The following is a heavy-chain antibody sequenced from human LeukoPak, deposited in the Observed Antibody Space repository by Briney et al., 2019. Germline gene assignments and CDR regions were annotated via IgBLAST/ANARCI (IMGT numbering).Heavy chain of an antibody. CDR3: AKDRGGYYYDSSGLPSSWFDP. J-gene: IGHJ5*02. D-gene: IGHD3-22*01. V-gene: IGHV3-23*01. CDR2: FSGSGGTT. Sequence: GGSLRLSCAASGFTFSSYAMSWVRQAPGRGLEWVSSFSGSGGTTYYADSVKGRFTISRDNSKNTLYLQMNSLRAEDTAVYYCAKDRGGYYYDSSGLPSSWFDPWGQGTLVTVSS. CDR1: GFTFSSYA.